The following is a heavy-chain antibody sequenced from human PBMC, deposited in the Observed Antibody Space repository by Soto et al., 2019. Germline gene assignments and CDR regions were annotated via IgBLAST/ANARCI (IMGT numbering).Heavy chain of an antibody. CDR3: ARDFRAQYCTNGVCLPYFDY. J-gene: IGHJ4*02. CDR2: ISSSSSYI. CDR1: GFTFSSYS. D-gene: IGHD2-8*01. V-gene: IGHV3-21*01. Sequence: GGSLRLSCAACGFTFSSYSMNWVRQAPGKGLEWVSSISSSSSYIYYADSVKGRFTISRDNAKNSLYLQMNSLRAEDTAVYYCARDFRAQYCTNGVCLPYFDYWGQGTLVTVSS.